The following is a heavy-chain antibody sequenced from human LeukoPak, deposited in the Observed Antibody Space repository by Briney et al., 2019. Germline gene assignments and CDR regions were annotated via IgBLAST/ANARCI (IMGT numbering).Heavy chain of an antibody. J-gene: IGHJ2*01. CDR2: SSGGGT. Sequence: GGSLRLSCAASGFTFSSYVMSWVRQAPGKGLEWVSTSSGGGTYYADSVKGRFTISRDYSKNTLYLQMNSLRAEDTAVYYCARVGSALLLRYFDWSDWYFDLWGRGTLVTVSS. D-gene: IGHD3-9*01. V-gene: IGHV3-23*01. CDR3: ARVGSALLLRYFDWSDWYFDL. CDR1: GFTFSSYV.